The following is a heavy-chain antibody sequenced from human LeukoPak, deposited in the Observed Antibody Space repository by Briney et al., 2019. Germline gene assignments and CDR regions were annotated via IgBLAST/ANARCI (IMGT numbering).Heavy chain of an antibody. CDR1: GDSVSSDGYS. CDR3: ARDFLRSANPDAFDF. D-gene: IGHD4/OR15-4a*01. Sequence: SQTLSPTCTLSGDSVSSDGYSWTWIRQPPGKGLEWIGHISYSGNTYYNPSLKSRVTLSVDASKNQFSLNLTSVTAADTAIYYCARDFLRSANPDAFDFWGQGTMVTVSS. J-gene: IGHJ3*01. V-gene: IGHV4-31*03. CDR2: ISYSGNT.